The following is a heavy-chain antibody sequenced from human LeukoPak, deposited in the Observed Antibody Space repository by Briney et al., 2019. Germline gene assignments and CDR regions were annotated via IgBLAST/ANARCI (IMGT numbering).Heavy chain of an antibody. J-gene: IGHJ4*02. CDR3: ARGGIAAAAIVHLDY. V-gene: IGHV4-59*01. CDR1: GGSMTSKY. D-gene: IGHD6-13*01. CDR2: IYYRGST. Sequence: SETLSLTCSVSGGSMTSKYSSWIRHPPGNGLEWIGYIYYRGSTNYKPSLKSRVSIAVDTSKNQFTLKLSSVTGADTAVYYCARGGIAAAAIVHLDYWGQGTLVTVSS.